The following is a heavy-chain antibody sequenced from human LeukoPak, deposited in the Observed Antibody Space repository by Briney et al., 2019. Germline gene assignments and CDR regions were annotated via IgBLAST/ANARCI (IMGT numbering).Heavy chain of an antibody. Sequence: GGSLRVSCAASGFTFSSYSMNWVRQARGKGLEWVSSISSSSSYIYYADSVKGRFTISRDNAKNSLYLQMNSLRAEDTAVYYCARSGYNWNDVIYFDYWGQGTLVTVSS. CDR2: ISSSSSYI. J-gene: IGHJ4*02. CDR1: GFTFSSYS. V-gene: IGHV3-21*01. D-gene: IGHD1-1*01. CDR3: ARSGYNWNDVIYFDY.